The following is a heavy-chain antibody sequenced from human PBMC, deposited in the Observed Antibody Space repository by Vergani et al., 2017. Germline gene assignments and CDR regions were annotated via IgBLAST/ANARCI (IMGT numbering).Heavy chain of an antibody. V-gene: IGHV3-30*02. CDR1: GFTLSNYD. D-gene: IGHD3-16*01. J-gene: IGHJ4*02. CDR2: IQFDGSNQ. Sequence: QVQLVESGGGVVQRGGSLRLSCATSGFTLSNYDMQWIRQGPGKGLKFVAFIQFDGSNQYYADSVKGRFTLSRDFSKNTLYLQMNSLRTDDTATYYFAKHFRGWGIDYWGQGTQVIVSS. CDR3: AKHFRGWGIDY.